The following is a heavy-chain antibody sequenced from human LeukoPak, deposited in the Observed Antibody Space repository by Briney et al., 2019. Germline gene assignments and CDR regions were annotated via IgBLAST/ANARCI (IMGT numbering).Heavy chain of an antibody. CDR3: ARGDAFSVDH. J-gene: IGHJ4*02. Sequence: GGSLRLSCPVYGFTFSNFWMSWVRQAPGRGLEWVANIHPEGNEKYHVESVKGRFTISRDNAKNSLFLQMNGLRVEDTAVYYCARGDAFSVDHWGQGTLVTVSS. CDR1: GFTFSNFW. CDR2: IHPEGNEK. V-gene: IGHV3-7*04.